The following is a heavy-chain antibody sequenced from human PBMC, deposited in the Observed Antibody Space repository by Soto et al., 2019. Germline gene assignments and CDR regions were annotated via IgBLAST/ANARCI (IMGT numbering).Heavy chain of an antibody. Sequence: GGSLRLSCEASGFTFSSYVMHWVRQAPGKGLEWVAVIWYDGSNKYYADSAKGRFTISRDNSKNTLYLQMNSLRAEDTAVYYCARVFGGSYSLAFDIWGPGTMVTVSS. CDR3: ARVFGGSYSLAFDI. CDR2: IWYDGSNK. J-gene: IGHJ3*02. D-gene: IGHD1-26*01. CDR1: GFTFSSYV. V-gene: IGHV3-33*01.